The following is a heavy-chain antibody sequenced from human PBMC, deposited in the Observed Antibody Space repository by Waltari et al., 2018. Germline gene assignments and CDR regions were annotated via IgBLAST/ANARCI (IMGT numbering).Heavy chain of an antibody. Sequence: QVQLQESGPGLVKPSETLSLTCTVSGGSISTYYWSWIRQPPGKGLEWIGYIYYSGSTNYNSSLKSRVTISVDTSKNQFSLKLSSVTAADTAVFFCARGPSRYYFDYWGQGTLVTVSS. V-gene: IGHV4-59*01. CDR1: GGSISTYY. CDR2: IYYSGST. J-gene: IGHJ4*02. CDR3: ARGPSRYYFDY.